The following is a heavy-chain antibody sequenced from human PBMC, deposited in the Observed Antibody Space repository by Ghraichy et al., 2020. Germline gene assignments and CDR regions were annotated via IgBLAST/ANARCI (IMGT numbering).Heavy chain of an antibody. D-gene: IGHD3-10*01. Sequence: SETLSLTCAVYGGSFSGYYWSWIRQPPGKGLEWIGEINHSGSTNYNPSLKSRVTISVDTSKNQFSLKLSSVTAADTAVYYCARHYYGSGSYWWFDPWGQGTLVTVSS. CDR2: INHSGST. CDR3: ARHYYGSGSYWWFDP. J-gene: IGHJ5*02. V-gene: IGHV4-34*01. CDR1: GGSFSGYY.